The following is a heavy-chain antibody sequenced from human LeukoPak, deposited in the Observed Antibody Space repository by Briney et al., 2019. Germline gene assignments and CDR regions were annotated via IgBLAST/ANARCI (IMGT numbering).Heavy chain of an antibody. Sequence: SETLSLTCAVYGGSFSGYYWSWIRQPPGKGLEWAGEINHSGSTNYNPSLKSRVTISVDTSKNQFSLKLSSVTAADTAVYYCAREPRGYDYVWGSYRYGGYFDYWGQGTLVTVSS. CDR3: AREPRGYDYVWGSYRYGGYFDY. V-gene: IGHV4-34*01. CDR1: GGSFSGYY. J-gene: IGHJ4*02. D-gene: IGHD3-16*02. CDR2: INHSGST.